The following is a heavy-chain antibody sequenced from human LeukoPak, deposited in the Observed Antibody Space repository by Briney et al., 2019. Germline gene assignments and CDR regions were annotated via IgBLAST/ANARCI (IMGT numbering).Heavy chain of an antibody. CDR3: ARGHHYYDSSGDFDY. J-gene: IGHJ4*02. Sequence: GGSLRLSCAASGFTFSSYAMHWVRQAPGKGLEWVAVISYDGSNKYYADSVKGRFTISRDNSKNTLYLQMNSLRAEDTAVYYCARGHHYYDSSGDFDYWGQGPLVTVSS. CDR2: ISYDGSNK. D-gene: IGHD3-22*01. V-gene: IGHV3-30-3*01. CDR1: GFTFSSYA.